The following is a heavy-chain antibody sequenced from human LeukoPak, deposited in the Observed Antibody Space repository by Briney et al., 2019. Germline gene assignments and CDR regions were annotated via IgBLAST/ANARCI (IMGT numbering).Heavy chain of an antibody. J-gene: IGHJ4*02. CDR3: ASLTGYSYGNPSFYYFGY. D-gene: IGHD5-18*01. CDR2: ISYDGSNK. V-gene: IGHV3-30-3*01. CDR1: GFTFSSYA. Sequence: GGSLRLSCAASGFTFSSYAMPWVRQAPGKGLEWVAVISYDGSNKYYADSVKGRFTTSRDNSKNTLYLQMNSLRAEDTAVHYCASLTGYSYGNPSFYYFGYWGQGTLVTVSS.